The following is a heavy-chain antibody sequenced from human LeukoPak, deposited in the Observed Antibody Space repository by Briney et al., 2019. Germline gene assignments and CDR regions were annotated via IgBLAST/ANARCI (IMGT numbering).Heavy chain of an antibody. D-gene: IGHD6-13*01. J-gene: IGHJ6*02. CDR1: GGSISSYY. CDR3: AREAGSSWSYYYYYYGMDV. Sequence: SETLSLTCTVSGGSISSYYWSWSRQPAGKGLEWMARIYTSGSTNYNPSLKSRVTMSVDTSKNQFSLKLSSVTAADTAVYYCAREAGSSWSYYYYYYGMDVWGQGTTVTVSS. CDR2: IYTSGST. V-gene: IGHV4-4*07.